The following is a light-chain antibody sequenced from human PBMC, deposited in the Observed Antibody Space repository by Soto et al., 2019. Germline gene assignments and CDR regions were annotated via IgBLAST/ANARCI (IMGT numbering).Light chain of an antibody. J-gene: IGLJ1*01. CDR1: SSDIGGYNY. Sequence: QSVLTQPASVSGSPGQSTTISCTGTSSDIGGYNYVSWYQQLPGEAPKLIIYDVSDRPSGVSTRFSGSKSGNPASLTISGLQAEDEGDYYCSSFTSRHTYVFGTGTKLTVL. V-gene: IGLV2-14*01. CDR2: DVS. CDR3: SSFTSRHTYV.